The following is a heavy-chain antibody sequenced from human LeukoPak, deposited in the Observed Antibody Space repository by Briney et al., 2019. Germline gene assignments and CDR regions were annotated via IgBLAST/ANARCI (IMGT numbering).Heavy chain of an antibody. D-gene: IGHD1-26*01. CDR1: GFVFSNSW. V-gene: IGHV3-7*01. J-gene: IGHJ5*02. Sequence: GGSLRLSCVASGFVFSNSWMSWVRQAPGKGPEGVAHIKPDRSEKYYVDSVKGRFTISRDNAKNSLYLQMNSLRLEDTAMYYCARDPFWDRWFDPWGQGTLVTVSS. CDR3: ARDPFWDRWFDP. CDR2: IKPDRSEK.